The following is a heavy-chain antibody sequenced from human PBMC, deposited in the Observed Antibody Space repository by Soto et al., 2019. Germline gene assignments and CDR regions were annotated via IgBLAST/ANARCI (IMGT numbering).Heavy chain of an antibody. CDR1: GGSISSSSYY. Sequence: SETLSLTCTVSGGSISSSSYYWGWIRQPPGKGLEWIGCIYYSGSTNYNPSLKSRVTISVDTSKNQFSLKLSSVTAADTAVYYCAREWDYYDSSGSTKHWFDPWGQGTLVTVSS. J-gene: IGHJ5*02. CDR2: IYYSGST. CDR3: AREWDYYDSSGSTKHWFDP. V-gene: IGHV4-39*07. D-gene: IGHD3-22*01.